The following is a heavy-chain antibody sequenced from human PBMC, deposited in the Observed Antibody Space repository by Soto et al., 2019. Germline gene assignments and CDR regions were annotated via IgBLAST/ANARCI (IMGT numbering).Heavy chain of an antibody. CDR2: IFYDGST. Sequence: QLQLQESASGLVKPSQTLSLSCAVSGGSVSNAGYSWTWIRQPPGKGLEWIGYIFYDGSTYYNPSIKRRLTMSLDRSKNQFSLKPSSATASAPAAYYCAIGRNWFDPWRQGTLVTVS. J-gene: IGHJ5*02. CDR3: AIGRNWFDP. V-gene: IGHV4-30-2*01. CDR1: GGSVSNAGYS.